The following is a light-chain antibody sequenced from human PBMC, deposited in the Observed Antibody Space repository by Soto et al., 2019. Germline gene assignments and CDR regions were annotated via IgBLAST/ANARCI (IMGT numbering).Light chain of an antibody. CDR2: STS. CDR1: AGAVTSAYY. J-gene: IGLJ2*01. V-gene: IGLV7-43*01. Sequence: QAVVTPEPSLTVSPGGTVTLTWASSAGAVTSAYYTTWLQQKPCQAPSALISSTSEKHSWTPARFSGSLLGGKAALTLSAAKPEDEADYYCLLFYGGAQVLFGGGTKITVL. CDR3: LLFYGGAQVL.